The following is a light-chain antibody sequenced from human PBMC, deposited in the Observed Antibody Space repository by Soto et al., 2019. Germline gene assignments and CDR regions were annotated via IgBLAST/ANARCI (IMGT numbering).Light chain of an antibody. Sequence: DIQMTQSPSSLSASVGDRITITCRASQNIRSFLNWYQQKPGKAPRLLIYSASSLQGGVPSRFSGSGSGTDFTLTINNLQPEDFATYYCQQSYSSPPITFGQGTRLEIK. V-gene: IGKV1-39*01. CDR3: QQSYSSPPIT. CDR1: QNIRSF. J-gene: IGKJ5*01. CDR2: SAS.